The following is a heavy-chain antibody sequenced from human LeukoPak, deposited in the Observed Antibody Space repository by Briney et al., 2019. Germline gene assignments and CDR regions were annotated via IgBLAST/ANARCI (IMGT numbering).Heavy chain of an antibody. D-gene: IGHD1-26*01. CDR3: ARSGKTGAPTEAFDI. Sequence: GASVKVSCKASGYTFTGYYMQWVRQAPGQGLEWMGWINTNTGGTNYAQKFQGRVTMTRDTSNSTVYMEVSRLRSDDTGVYHCARSGKTGAPTEAFDIWGQGTKVTVSS. CDR1: GYTFTGYY. V-gene: IGHV1-2*02. CDR2: INTNTGGT. J-gene: IGHJ3*02.